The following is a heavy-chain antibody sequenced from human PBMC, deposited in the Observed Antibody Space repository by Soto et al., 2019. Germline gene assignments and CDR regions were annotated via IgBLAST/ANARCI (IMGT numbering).Heavy chain of an antibody. Sequence: QVQLQQSGPGPVKPSQTLSLTCAISGDSVSRNTTAWNWIRQSPSRGLEWLGRTYYRSKWYNDSAVCVKSRIPINPDTSKTQFSLQLNSVTPEDTAVYYCAREIPGVSRRYFDYLGQGTLVSVSS. D-gene: IGHD6-13*01. V-gene: IGHV6-1*01. CDR2: TYYRSKWYN. CDR3: AREIPGVSRRYFDY. J-gene: IGHJ4*02. CDR1: GDSVSRNTTA.